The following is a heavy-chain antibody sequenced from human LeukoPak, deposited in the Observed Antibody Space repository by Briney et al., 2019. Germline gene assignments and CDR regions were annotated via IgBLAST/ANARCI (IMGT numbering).Heavy chain of an antibody. CDR3: SGSYSYYYAMHV. V-gene: IGHV3-21*01. CDR1: GFPFNTYS. Sequence: NPGGSLRLSCAASGFPFNTYSMNWVRQAPGKGLEWVSSISSGSDYIYYADSVKGRFTISRDNAKSSVHQQMSSLRAEDTAVYYCSGSYSYYYAMHVWGQGTTVTVSS. CDR2: ISSGSDYI. J-gene: IGHJ6*02.